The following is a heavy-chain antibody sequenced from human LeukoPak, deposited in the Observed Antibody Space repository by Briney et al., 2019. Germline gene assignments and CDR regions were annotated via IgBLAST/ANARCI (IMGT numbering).Heavy chain of an antibody. Sequence: GGSLRLSGASSGFSSSSYAMSGVRQAPGKGVEGVSVFSGSGGSTYYADSVKGRFTISRDNSQKTTCLQVNSLRAEDTAVYYCAKSELVIASFDYWGQGTLVTVSS. D-gene: IGHD3-9*01. CDR2: FSGSGGST. J-gene: IGHJ4*02. V-gene: IGHV3-23*01. CDR3: AKSELVIASFDY. CDR1: GFSSSSYA.